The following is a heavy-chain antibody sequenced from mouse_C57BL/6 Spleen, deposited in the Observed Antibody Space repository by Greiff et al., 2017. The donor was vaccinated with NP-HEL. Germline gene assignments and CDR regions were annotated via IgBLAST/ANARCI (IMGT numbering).Heavy chain of an antibody. Sequence: QVQLQQSGAELVKPGASVKISCKASGYAFSSYWMNWVKQRPGKGLEWIGQIYPGDGDTNYNGKFKGKATLTADKSSSTAYMQLSSLTSEDSAVYFCARELYDYDGSPFAYWGQGTLVTVSA. CDR1: GYAFSSYW. CDR3: ARELYDYDGSPFAY. V-gene: IGHV1-80*01. CDR2: IYPGDGDT. J-gene: IGHJ3*01. D-gene: IGHD2-4*01.